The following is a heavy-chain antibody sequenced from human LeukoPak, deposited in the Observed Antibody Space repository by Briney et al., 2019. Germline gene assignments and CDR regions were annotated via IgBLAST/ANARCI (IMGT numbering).Heavy chain of an antibody. CDR3: ARGGTFGVDISDY. J-gene: IGHJ4*02. Sequence: KPSETLSLTCTVSGGSISSYYWTWVRQAPGKGLEWVSSISSSSRNTYYADSVKGRFTISRDNAKNSLYLQMNSLRAEDTAVYYCARGGTFGVDISDYWGQGTLVTVSS. V-gene: IGHV3-21*01. CDR2: ISSSSRNT. CDR1: GGSISSYY. D-gene: IGHD3-3*01.